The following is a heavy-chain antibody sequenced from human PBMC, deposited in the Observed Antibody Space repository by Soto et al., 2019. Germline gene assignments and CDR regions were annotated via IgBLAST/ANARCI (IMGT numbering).Heavy chain of an antibody. D-gene: IGHD3-22*01. CDR3: ATQSHYDNGGYYRPFDY. CDR1: GGTFSSYA. J-gene: IGHJ4*02. V-gene: IGHV1-69*01. CDR2: IIPIFGTP. Sequence: HVQLVQSGAEVKKPGSSVKVSCKASGGTFSSYAISWVRQAPGQGLEWMGGIIPIFGTPKYAQKFQGRVTIIADESTTTAYMELTSLRSEDTAVYYCATQSHYDNGGYYRPFDYWGQGTLVTVSS.